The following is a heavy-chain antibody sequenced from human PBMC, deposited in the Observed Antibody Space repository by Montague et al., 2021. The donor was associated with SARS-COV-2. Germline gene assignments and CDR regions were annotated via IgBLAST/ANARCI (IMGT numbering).Heavy chain of an antibody. J-gene: IGHJ4*02. CDR1: SPWISSYY. Sequence: SETLSLTCPVSSPWISSYYSGSVRKPPGQELGWHGYIYYGVSTNYKPSLKSRVTISVDTSKNQFSLKLSSVTAADTAVYYCARGGGYSGYDHDYWGQGTLVTVSS. CDR3: ARGGGYSGYDHDY. V-gene: IGHV4-59*01. CDR2: IYYGVST. D-gene: IGHD5-12*01.